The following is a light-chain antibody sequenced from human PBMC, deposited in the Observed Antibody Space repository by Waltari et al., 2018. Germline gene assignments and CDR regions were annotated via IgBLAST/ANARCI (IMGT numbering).Light chain of an antibody. CDR3: SSYTSSSTRV. Sequence: SALTQPASVSGSPGQSITISCTGTSSDVGRYDYVSWYQQHPGKAPKLMIYDVTNRPSGVSNRFSGSKSGNTASLTISGLQAEDEADYYCSSYTSSSTRVFGGGTKLTVL. J-gene: IGLJ2*01. CDR1: SSDVGRYDY. V-gene: IGLV2-14*03. CDR2: DVT.